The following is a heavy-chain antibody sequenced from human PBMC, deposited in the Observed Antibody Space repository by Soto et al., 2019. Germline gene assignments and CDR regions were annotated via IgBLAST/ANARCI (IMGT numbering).Heavy chain of an antibody. Sequence: SETLPLTCTVSGGSISSGGYYWSWIRQPPGKGLECIGYISNSGTTKYNPSLKSRVTISMDTSKNQFSLMLSSVTAADTAVYYCARDGSLDYWGQGTLVTVSS. CDR1: GGSISSGGYY. CDR3: ARDGSLDY. D-gene: IGHD3-10*01. V-gene: IGHV4-61*08. J-gene: IGHJ4*02. CDR2: ISNSGTT.